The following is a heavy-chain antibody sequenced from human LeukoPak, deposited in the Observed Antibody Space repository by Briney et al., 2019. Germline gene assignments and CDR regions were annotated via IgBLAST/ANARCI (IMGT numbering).Heavy chain of an antibody. CDR2: ISYDGSNK. D-gene: IGHD6-13*01. Sequence: PGGSLRLSCAASGFPFSSYSMTWVRQAPGKGLEWVAVISYDGSNKYYADSVKGRFTISRDNSKNTLYLQMNSLRAEDTAVYYCARDSSSSWYFDYWGQGTLVTVSS. CDR1: GFPFSSYS. V-gene: IGHV3-30-3*01. CDR3: ARDSSSSWYFDY. J-gene: IGHJ4*02.